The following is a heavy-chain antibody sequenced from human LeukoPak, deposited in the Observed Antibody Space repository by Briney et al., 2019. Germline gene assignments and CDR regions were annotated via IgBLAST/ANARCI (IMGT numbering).Heavy chain of an antibody. CDR1: GFTFSSYA. CDR2: ISGSGGST. Sequence: GGSLRLSCAASGFTFSSYAMSWVRQAPGQGLEWVSAISGSGGSTYYADSVKGRFTISRDNSKNTLYLQMNSLRAEDTAVYYCAKRRGLELLYYYYMDVWGKGTTVTVSS. V-gene: IGHV3-23*01. CDR3: AKRRGLELLYYYYMDV. J-gene: IGHJ6*03. D-gene: IGHD1-7*01.